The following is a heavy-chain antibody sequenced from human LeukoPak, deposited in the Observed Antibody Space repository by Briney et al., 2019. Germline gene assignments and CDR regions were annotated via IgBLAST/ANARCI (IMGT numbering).Heavy chain of an antibody. J-gene: IGHJ4*02. D-gene: IGHD5-12*01. CDR1: GGTFSSYA. V-gene: IGHV1-69*04. CDR2: IIPILGIA. CDR3: ARGRIVATGYFDY. Sequence: SVKVSCKASGGTFSSYAISWVRQAPGQGLEWMGRIIPILGIANYAQKFQGRVTITADKSTSTAYMELSSLRSEDSAVYYCARGRIVATGYFDYWGQGTLVTVSS.